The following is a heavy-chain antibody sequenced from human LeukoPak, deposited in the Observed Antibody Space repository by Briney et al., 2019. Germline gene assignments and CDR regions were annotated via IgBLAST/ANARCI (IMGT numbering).Heavy chain of an antibody. CDR3: AKVAVTGPSFDY. Sequence: PGGSLRLSCAASGFTFTTYSMHWVRQAPGKGLEWVSGVTHSGDSTYYADSVKGRFTISRDNSKDTLYLQMNSLRAEDTAVYFCAKVAVTGPSFDYWGQGTLVSVSS. D-gene: IGHD6-19*01. J-gene: IGHJ4*02. CDR1: GFTFTTYS. CDR2: VTHSGDST. V-gene: IGHV3-23*01.